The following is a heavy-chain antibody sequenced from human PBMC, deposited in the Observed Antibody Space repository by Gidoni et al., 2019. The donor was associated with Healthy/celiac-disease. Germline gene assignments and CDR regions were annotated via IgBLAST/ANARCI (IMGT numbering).Heavy chain of an antibody. V-gene: IGHV3-9*01. CDR1: GFTFDDYA. J-gene: IGHJ3*02. CDR3: AKDRSAMVGRDAFDI. CDR2: ISWNSGSI. Sequence: EVQLVESGGGLVQPGRSLRLSCAASGFTFDDYAMHWVRQAPGKGLEWVSGISWNSGSIGYADSVKGRFTISRDNAKNSLYLQMNSLRAEDTALYYCAKDRSAMVGRDAFDIWGQGTMVTVSS. D-gene: IGHD5-18*01.